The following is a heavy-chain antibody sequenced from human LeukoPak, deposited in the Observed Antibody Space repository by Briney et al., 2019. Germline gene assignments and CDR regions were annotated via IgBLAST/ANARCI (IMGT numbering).Heavy chain of an antibody. Sequence: GGSLRLSCAVSGLTLSSYRMNWVRQAPGKGLVWVSAIKTDGKSATYADSVKGRFTISRDNAKNTLYLQMNSLRAEDTAVYFCARDYQGLHYWGQGTLVTVSS. D-gene: IGHD3-16*02. J-gene: IGHJ4*02. CDR3: ARDYQGLHY. CDR1: GLTLSSYR. CDR2: IKTDGKSA. V-gene: IGHV3-74*01.